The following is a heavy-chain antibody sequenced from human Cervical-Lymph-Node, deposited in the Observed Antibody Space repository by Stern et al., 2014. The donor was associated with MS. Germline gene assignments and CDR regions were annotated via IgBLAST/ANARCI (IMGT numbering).Heavy chain of an antibody. CDR3: ARAYFDSYGLDV. J-gene: IGHJ6*02. CDR1: SYTFSSYG. V-gene: IGHV1-18*04. Sequence: QVQLVQSGADVKKPGASVKVSCKASSYTFSSYGIAWVRQAPGQGLEWMGWISGYDGDTNYAPKLQGRVSLTTGPSTRTAYMEIRSLRFDDTAVYYCARAYFDSYGLDVWGQGTTVTVSS. D-gene: IGHD3-9*01. CDR2: ISGYDGDT.